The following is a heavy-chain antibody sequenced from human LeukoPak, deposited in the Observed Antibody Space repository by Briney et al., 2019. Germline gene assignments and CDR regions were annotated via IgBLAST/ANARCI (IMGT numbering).Heavy chain of an antibody. CDR3: AREGRDLICSSTSCDGGHNWFDP. J-gene: IGHJ5*02. CDR1: GYTFTSYD. V-gene: IGHV1-8*03. Sequence: GASVKVSCKASGYTFTSYDINWVRQATGQGLEWMGWMNPNSGNTGYAQKFQGRVTITRNTSISTAYMELSSLRSEDTAVYYCAREGRDLICSSTSCDGGHNWFDPWGQGTLVTVSS. CDR2: MNPNSGNT. D-gene: IGHD2-2*01.